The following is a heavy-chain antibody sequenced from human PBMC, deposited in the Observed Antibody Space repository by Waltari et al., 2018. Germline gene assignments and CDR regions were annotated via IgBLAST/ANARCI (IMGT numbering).Heavy chain of an antibody. Sequence: EVHLVESGGGLVQPGGSLRLSCAASGFTFSNHWMTWVRQAPGKGLEWVANIQEDGSKKSYADSVEGRFAISRDNAKSSLYLQMNSLIADDTALYYCARGITNGFWGQGTLVTVSS. J-gene: IGHJ4*02. CDR3: ARGITNGF. CDR2: IQEDGSKK. CDR1: GFTFSNHW. D-gene: IGHD2-8*01. V-gene: IGHV3-7*01.